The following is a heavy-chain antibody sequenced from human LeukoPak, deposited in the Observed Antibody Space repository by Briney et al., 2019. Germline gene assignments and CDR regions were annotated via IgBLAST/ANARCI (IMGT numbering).Heavy chain of an antibody. CDR1: GGSISSYY. Sequence: SETLSLTCTVSGGSISSYYWSWIRQPPGKRLEWIGYIYYSGNTNYNPSLTSRVTVSVDTSKNQFSLKLSSVTAADTAVYYCARYARVTAKGFDLWGQGTMVTVSS. CDR2: IYYSGNT. D-gene: IGHD2-21*02. CDR3: ARYARVTAKGFDL. V-gene: IGHV4-59*01. J-gene: IGHJ3*01.